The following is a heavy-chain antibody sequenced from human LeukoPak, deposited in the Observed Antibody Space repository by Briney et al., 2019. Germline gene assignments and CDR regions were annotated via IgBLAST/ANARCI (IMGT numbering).Heavy chain of an antibody. Sequence: GGSLRLSCEASGFTFSGFGMHWVRQAPGKGLEWVAVLSYDGSNKYYADSVKGRFTISRDNSKNTLFMQMNNLRAEDTAVYYCAKDKSIAVAGTSDYFDYWGQGTLVTVSS. CDR1: GFTFSGFG. D-gene: IGHD6-19*01. V-gene: IGHV3-30*18. CDR3: AKDKSIAVAGTSDYFDY. CDR2: LSYDGSNK. J-gene: IGHJ4*02.